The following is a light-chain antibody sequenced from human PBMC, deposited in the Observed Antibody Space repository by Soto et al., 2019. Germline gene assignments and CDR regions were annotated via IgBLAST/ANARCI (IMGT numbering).Light chain of an antibody. CDR1: QSITSF. J-gene: IGKJ4*01. CDR2: DVS. CDR3: QQRSNWPLT. V-gene: IGKV3-11*01. Sequence: EIVLTQSPVTLSLSPGERATLSCRASQSITSFLAWYQQKPAQAPRLLIYDVSNRATGIPARFSGSGSGTDFTLTISSLEPEDFAVYYCQQRSNWPLTFGGGTKVEI.